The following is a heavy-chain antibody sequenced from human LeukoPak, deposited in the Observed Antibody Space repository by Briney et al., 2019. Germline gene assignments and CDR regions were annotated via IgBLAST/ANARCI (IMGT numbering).Heavy chain of an antibody. CDR2: ISGSGGNT. J-gene: IGHJ4*02. V-gene: IGHV3-23*01. Sequence: GGSLRLSCAASGFTFSSYTRNWVRQAPGKGLEWVSGISGSGGNTYYADSVRGRFTVSRDNSQNTLYLQMNTLRAEDTAVYFCAKEPRSRGQGTLVTVSS. CDR3: AKEPRS. CDR1: GFTFSSYT.